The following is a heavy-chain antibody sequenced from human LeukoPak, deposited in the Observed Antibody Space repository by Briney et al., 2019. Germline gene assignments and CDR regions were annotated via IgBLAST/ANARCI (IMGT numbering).Heavy chain of an antibody. CDR1: GFTFSRYW. V-gene: IGHV4-34*08. J-gene: IGHJ4*02. CDR3: APIYGDFSDFDS. Sequence: PGGSLRLSCAVSGFTFSRYWMSWVRQPPGKGLEWIGEVTHDGRTNHNPSLKSRVTILADTSKIQFSLTLTSVTAADTAVYYCAPIYGDFSDFDSWGQGTLVTVSS. CDR2: VTHDGRT. D-gene: IGHD4-17*01.